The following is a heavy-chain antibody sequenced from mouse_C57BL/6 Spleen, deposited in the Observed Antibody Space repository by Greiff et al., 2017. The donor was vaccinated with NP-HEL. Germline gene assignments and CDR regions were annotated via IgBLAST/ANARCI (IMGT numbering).Heavy chain of an antibody. Sequence: VKLVESGPGLVQPSQSLSITCTVSGFSLTSYGVHWVRQSPGKGLEWLGVIWSGGSTDYNAAFISRLSISKDNSKSQGFFKMNSLQADDTARYYCARGVYGSSSWFAYWGQGTLVTVSA. CDR3: ARGVYGSSSWFAY. D-gene: IGHD1-1*01. V-gene: IGHV2-2*01. CDR2: IWSGGST. J-gene: IGHJ3*01. CDR1: GFSLTSYG.